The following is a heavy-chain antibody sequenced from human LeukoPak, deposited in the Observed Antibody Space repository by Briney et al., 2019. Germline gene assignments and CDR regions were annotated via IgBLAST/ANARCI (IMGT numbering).Heavy chain of an antibody. V-gene: IGHV3-11*04. Sequence: PGGSLRLSCTASGFTFSDFYMAWIRRSPGKGLEWLSYIRRDATTLFYADSVKGRFTISRDNAKKSLYLQMNSLGVEDTAIYYCARVRGSFDTSGYSPPSYFDDWGQGTLVTVSS. CDR1: GFTFSDFY. CDR3: ARVRGSFDTSGYSPPSYFDD. CDR2: IRRDATTL. J-gene: IGHJ4*02. D-gene: IGHD3-22*01.